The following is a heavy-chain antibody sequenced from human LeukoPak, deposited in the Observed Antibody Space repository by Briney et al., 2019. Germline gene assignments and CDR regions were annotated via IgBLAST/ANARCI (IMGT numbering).Heavy chain of an antibody. Sequence: PSQTLSLTCTVSGASISSDDSYWTWIRQPPGKGLEWIGFLYYSGITYYTPSLKSRVTMSMDTSKNQFSLKLTSVTAADTAVYYCARDQRAAAQLYYYGMDVWGQGTTVTVSS. CDR2: LYYSGIT. V-gene: IGHV4-30-4*01. CDR1: GASISSDDSY. J-gene: IGHJ6*02. CDR3: ARDQRAAAQLYYYGMDV. D-gene: IGHD6-13*01.